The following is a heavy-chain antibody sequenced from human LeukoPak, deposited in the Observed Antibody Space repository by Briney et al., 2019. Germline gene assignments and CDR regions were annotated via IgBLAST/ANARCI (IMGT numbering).Heavy chain of an antibody. CDR3: ARDRNTMVRGVSYYFDY. J-gene: IGHJ4*02. CDR2: INPNSGGT. Sequence: GASVKLSCKASGYTFTGYYILWVRQAPGQGLEWMGWINPNSGGTNYAQKFQGRVTMTRDTSISTAYMELSRLRSDDTAVYYCARDRNTMVRGVSYYFDYWGQGTLVTVSS. V-gene: IGHV1-2*02. CDR1: GYTFTGYY. D-gene: IGHD3-10*01.